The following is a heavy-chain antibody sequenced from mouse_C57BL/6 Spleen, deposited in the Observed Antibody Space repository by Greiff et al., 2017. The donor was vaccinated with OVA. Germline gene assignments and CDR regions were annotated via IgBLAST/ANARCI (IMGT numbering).Heavy chain of an antibody. V-gene: IGHV2-5*01. J-gene: IGHJ4*01. Sequence: VQLQQSGPGLVQPSQSLSITCTVSGFSLTSYGVHWVRQSPGKGLEWLGVIWRGGSTDYNAAFMSRLSITKDNSKSQVFFKMNSLQADDTAIYYWAKMERAHYYAMDYWGQGTSVTVSS. CDR1: GFSLTSYG. CDR2: IWRGGST. CDR3: AKMERAHYYAMDY.